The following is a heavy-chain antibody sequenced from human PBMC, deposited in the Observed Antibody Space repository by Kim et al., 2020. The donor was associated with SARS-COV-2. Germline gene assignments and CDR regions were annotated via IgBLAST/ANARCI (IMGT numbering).Heavy chain of an antibody. V-gene: IGHV1-69*13. J-gene: IGHJ6*02. CDR2: IIPIFGTA. Sequence: SVKVSCKASGGTFSSYAISWVRQAPGQGLEWMGGIIPIFGTANYAQKFQGRVTITADESTSTAYMELSSLRSEDTAVYYCARSVWNPQIYYYYYGMDVWGQGTTLTVSS. CDR1: GGTFSSYA. D-gene: IGHD1-1*01. CDR3: ARSVWNPQIYYYYYGMDV.